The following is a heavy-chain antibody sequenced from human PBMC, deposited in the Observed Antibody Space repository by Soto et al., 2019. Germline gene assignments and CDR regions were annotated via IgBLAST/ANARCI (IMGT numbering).Heavy chain of an antibody. Sequence: QVQLQESGPGLVKPSQTLSLTCTVSGGSISSGDYYWSWIRQPPGKGLEWIGYIYYSGSTYYNPSLKSRVTISVAPSKNQFSLKLSSVTAADTAVYYCARDAPATPSGRDYYDSSGYYGSFDYWGQGTLVTVSS. CDR1: GGSISSGDYY. CDR2: IYYSGST. D-gene: IGHD3-22*01. V-gene: IGHV4-30-4*01. J-gene: IGHJ4*02. CDR3: ARDAPATPSGRDYYDSSGYYGSFDY.